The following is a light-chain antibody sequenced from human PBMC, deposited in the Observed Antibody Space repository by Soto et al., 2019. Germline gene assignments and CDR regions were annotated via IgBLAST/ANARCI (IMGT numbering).Light chain of an antibody. CDR2: EVN. Sequence: QSALTQPASVSGSPGQSITISCTGTSSDVGSYNLVSWYQQLPRKAPKLIIYEVNERPSGISDRFSGSKSGNTASLTISGLQGEDEADYYCCSYVGSSILMFGGGTKLTVL. CDR3: CSYVGSSILM. V-gene: IGLV2-23*02. CDR1: SSDVGSYNL. J-gene: IGLJ3*02.